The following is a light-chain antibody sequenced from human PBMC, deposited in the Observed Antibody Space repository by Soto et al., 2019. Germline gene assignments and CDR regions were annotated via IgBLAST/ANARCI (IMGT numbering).Light chain of an antibody. CDR2: DVN. CDR3: CSYAGSYTLV. CDR1: FNDVGGYNY. V-gene: IGLV2-11*01. J-gene: IGLJ1*01. Sequence: QSALTQPPSASGSPGQSVTISCTGTFNDVGGYNYVSWYQQHPGKAPKLMIYDVNKRPSGVPDRFSGSKSGNTASLTISGLQAEDEADYYCCSYAGSYTLVFGTGTKLTVL.